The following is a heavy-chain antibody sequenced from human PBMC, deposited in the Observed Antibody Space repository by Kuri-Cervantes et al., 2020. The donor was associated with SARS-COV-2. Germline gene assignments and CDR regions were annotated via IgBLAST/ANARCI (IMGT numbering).Heavy chain of an antibody. V-gene: IGHV1-2*04. CDR2: INPNSGGT. CDR1: VDTFSNFD. J-gene: IGHJ3*02. CDR3: ARSTPFRGLVVISQGGAFDI. D-gene: IGHD3-22*01. Sequence: ATVTVSSKASVDTFSNFDITWVRQAPGQGLEWMGWINPNSGGTNYAQKFQGWVTMTRDTSISTVYMELSRLRSADTAVYYCARSTPFRGLVVISQGGAFDIWGQGTMVTVSS.